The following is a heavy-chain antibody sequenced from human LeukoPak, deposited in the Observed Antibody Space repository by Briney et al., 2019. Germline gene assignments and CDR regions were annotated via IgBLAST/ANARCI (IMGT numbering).Heavy chain of an antibody. J-gene: IGHJ5*02. CDR3: ARGPRRWYDFWSGYYNVGNWFDP. V-gene: IGHV4-34*01. Sequence: SETLSLTCAVYGGSFSGYYWSWIRQPPGKGLEWIGEINHSGSTNYNPSLKSRVTISVDTSKNQFSLKLSSVTAADTAVYYCARGPRRWYDFWSGYYNVGNWFDPWGQGTLVTVSS. CDR1: GGSFSGYY. CDR2: INHSGST. D-gene: IGHD3-3*01.